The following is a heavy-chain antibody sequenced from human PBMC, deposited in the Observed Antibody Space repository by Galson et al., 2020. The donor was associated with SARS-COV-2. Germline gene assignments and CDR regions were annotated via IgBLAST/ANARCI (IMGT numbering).Heavy chain of an antibody. J-gene: IGHJ4*02. CDR3: ARDHSGHEIDY. D-gene: IGHD6-19*01. Sequence: GESLKISCAASGFSFSTYGMNWVRQAPGKGLEWVSAISSSSSYRKYADSVKGRFTISRDNAKNSLYLQMNSLRAEDTAVYYCARDHSGHEIDYWGQGTLVTVSS. CDR2: ISSSSSYR. CDR1: GFSFSTYG. V-gene: IGHV3-21*01.